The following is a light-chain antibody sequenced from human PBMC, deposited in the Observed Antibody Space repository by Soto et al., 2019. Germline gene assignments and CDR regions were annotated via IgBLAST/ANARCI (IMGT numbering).Light chain of an antibody. Sequence: EIVMTQSPATLSVSPGEGATLSCRASQSISSNLAWYQQKPGQAPKLLIHGASTRATGFPARFSGSGSGTEFTLPISSLQSEDFAVYYCQQYNDWPLTFGGGTKV. CDR1: QSISSN. CDR3: QQYNDWPLT. V-gene: IGKV3-15*01. CDR2: GAS. J-gene: IGKJ4*01.